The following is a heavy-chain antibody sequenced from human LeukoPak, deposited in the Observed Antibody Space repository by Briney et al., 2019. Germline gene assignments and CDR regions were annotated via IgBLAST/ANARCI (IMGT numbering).Heavy chain of an antibody. CDR1: GGSISSSSYY. J-gene: IGHJ4*02. V-gene: IGHV4-39*01. Sequence: KDSETLSLTCTVSGGSISSSSYYWGWIRQPPGKGLEWIGRIYYSGSTYYNPSLKSRVTISVDTSKNQFSLKLSSVTAADTAVYYCARHSRGEGTPSDYWGQGTLVTVSS. CDR3: ARHSRGEGTPSDY. CDR2: IYYSGST. D-gene: IGHD1-1*01.